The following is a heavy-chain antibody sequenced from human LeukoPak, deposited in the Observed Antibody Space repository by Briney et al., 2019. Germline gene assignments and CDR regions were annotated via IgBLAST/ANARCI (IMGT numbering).Heavy chain of an antibody. D-gene: IGHD6-19*01. CDR1: GYSFTNYW. J-gene: IGHJ5*02. Sequence: GESLKISCKGSGYSFTNYWIGWVRQMPGKGLEWMGIIYPGDSDTRYSPSFQGQVTISADKSNSTAYLQWSSLKASDTAMYYCARQSSGDYHWFDPWGQGTLVTVSS. CDR2: IYPGDSDT. V-gene: IGHV5-51*01. CDR3: ARQSSGDYHWFDP.